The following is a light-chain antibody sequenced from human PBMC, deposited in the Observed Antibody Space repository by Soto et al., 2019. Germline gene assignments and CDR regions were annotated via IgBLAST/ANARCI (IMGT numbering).Light chain of an antibody. CDR3: QQYNHWSSLT. J-gene: IGKJ5*01. Sequence: EIVLTQSPGTLSVSPGERATLSCRASQSVSRKLAWYQQTRGQATRVIIYDTSTRANGVPVRFSGSGSGTEFTLTISSLQSEDFAVYHCQQYNHWSSLTFGQGTRLEIK. CDR2: DTS. V-gene: IGKV3-15*01. CDR1: QSVSRK.